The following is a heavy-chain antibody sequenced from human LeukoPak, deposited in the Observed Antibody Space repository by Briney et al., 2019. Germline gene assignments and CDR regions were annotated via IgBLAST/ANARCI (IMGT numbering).Heavy chain of an antibody. J-gene: IGHJ6*02. V-gene: IGHV1-46*01. CDR3: ARGDCSSTSCRGRGWHYYYGMDV. CDR2: INPSGGST. CDR1: GYTFTSYY. Sequence: ASVKVSCKASGYTFTSYYMHWVRQAPGQGLEWMGIINPSGGSTSYAQKFQGRVTMTRDTSTGTVYMELSSLRSEYTAVYYCARGDCSSTSCRGRGWHYYYGMDVWGQGTTVTVSS. D-gene: IGHD2-2*01.